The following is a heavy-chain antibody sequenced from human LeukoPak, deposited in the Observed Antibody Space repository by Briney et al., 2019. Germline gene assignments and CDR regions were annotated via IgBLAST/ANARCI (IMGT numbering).Heavy chain of an antibody. J-gene: IGHJ4*02. D-gene: IGHD3-3*01. CDR3: ARGRTCFGVVIKVLFDY. V-gene: IGHV1-2*02. CDR2: IYQNSGGT. Sequence: ASVKVSCKASGYTFTGYYMHWVRQAPGQGLEGMGWIYQNSGGTNYAQKFKGRVTMNRESYISTDYMQMSGLRSDGTAVYYCARGRTCFGVVIKVLFDYWGQGTLVTVSS. CDR1: GYTFTGYY.